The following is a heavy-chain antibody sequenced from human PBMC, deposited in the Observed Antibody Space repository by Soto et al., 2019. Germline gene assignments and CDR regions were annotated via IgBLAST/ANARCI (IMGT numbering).Heavy chain of an antibody. CDR1: GGTFSTYA. J-gene: IGHJ6*02. CDR3: ARSRRIWFGELYHYYYYGMDV. Sequence: SVKGACKAPGGTFSTYAISWLRQAPGQGLEWTGGIIPIFGTANYAQKFQGRVTITADKSTSTAYMELSSLRSEDTAVYYCARSRRIWFGELYHYYYYGMDVWGQGTTVTVSS. CDR2: IIPIFGTA. D-gene: IGHD3-10*01. V-gene: IGHV1-69*06.